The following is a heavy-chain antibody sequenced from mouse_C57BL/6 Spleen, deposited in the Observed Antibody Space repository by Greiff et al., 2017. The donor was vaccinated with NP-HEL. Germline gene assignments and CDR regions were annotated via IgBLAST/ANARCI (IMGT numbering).Heavy chain of an antibody. CDR1: GYTFTDYN. D-gene: IGHD3-2*02. J-gene: IGHJ4*01. Sequence: VQLQQSGPELVKPGASVKMSCKASGYTFTDYNMHWVKQSHGKSLEWIGYINPNNGGTSYNQKFKGKATLTVNKSSSTAYMELRSLTSEDSAVYYCAREELRLYYAMDYWGQGTSVTVSS. V-gene: IGHV1-22*01. CDR3: AREELRLYYAMDY. CDR2: INPNNGGT.